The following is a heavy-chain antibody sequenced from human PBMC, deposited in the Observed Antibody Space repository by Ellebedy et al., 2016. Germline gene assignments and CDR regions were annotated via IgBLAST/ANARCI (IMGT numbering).Heavy chain of an antibody. CDR1: GFTFGSYA. CDR3: AKVLGAGGGSCFHF. CDR2: ISGSGDNT. Sequence: GGSLRLSXAASGFTFGSYAMSWVRQAAGKGLEWVSAISGSGDNTYYVDSVKGRFTISRDNSKNTLYLQMNSLRAEDTAVYYCAKVLGAGGGSCFHFWGQGTLVTVSS. V-gene: IGHV3-23*01. D-gene: IGHD2-15*01. J-gene: IGHJ4*02.